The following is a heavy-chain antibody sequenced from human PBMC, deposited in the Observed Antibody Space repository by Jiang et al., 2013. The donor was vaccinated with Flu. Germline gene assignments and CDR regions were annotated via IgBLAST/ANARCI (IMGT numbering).Heavy chain of an antibody. Sequence: QLVESGGGVVQPGKSLRLSCAASGFSFSSYAMHWVRQAPGKGLEWVAVISYDGSNKYYADSVKGRFTISRDNSKNTLYLQMNSLRAEDTAVYYCAKAVRSGYGATSVGYWGQGTLVTVSS. D-gene: IGHD3-3*01. CDR3: AKAVRSGYGATSVGY. J-gene: IGHJ4*02. CDR2: ISYDGSNK. CDR1: GFSFSSYA. V-gene: IGHV3-30-3*01.